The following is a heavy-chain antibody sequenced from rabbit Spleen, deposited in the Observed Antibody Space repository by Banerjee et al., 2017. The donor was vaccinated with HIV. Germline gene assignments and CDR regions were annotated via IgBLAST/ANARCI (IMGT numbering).Heavy chain of an antibody. J-gene: IGHJ4*01. V-gene: IGHV1S40*01. D-gene: IGHD6-1*01. CDR3: VRGPYYAYSYGTFVPLYLNL. CDR1: GFSFSISYY. CDR2: IYTGNTGNT. Sequence: QSLEESGGDLVKPGASLTLTCTASGFSFSISYYMCWVRQAPGKGLEWIACIYTGNTGNTYYASWAKGRFTISKISSTTVTLQMTSLTAADTATYFCVRGPYYAYSYGTFVPLYLNLWGPGTLVTVS.